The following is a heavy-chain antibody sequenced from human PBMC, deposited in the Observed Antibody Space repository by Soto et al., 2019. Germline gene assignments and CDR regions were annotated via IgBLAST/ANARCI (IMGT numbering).Heavy chain of an antibody. CDR3: AKASGESYPESRVFDQ. CDR1: GFTFSTYA. CDR2: VGGSGGST. D-gene: IGHD1-26*01. Sequence: PGGSLRLSCAASGFTFSTYAMSWVRQAPGKGLEWVSIVGGSGGSTFYADSVKGRFTISRDNFKNTLYLQMNSLRAEDAAIYYCAKASGESYPESRVFDQWGQGTRVTVSS. J-gene: IGHJ4*02. V-gene: IGHV3-23*01.